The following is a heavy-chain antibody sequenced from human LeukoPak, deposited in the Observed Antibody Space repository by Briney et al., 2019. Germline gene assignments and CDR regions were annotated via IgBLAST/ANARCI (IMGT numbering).Heavy chain of an antibody. CDR3: AKDRPGSISLYYYYGMDV. V-gene: IGHV3-23*01. CDR1: GFTFSSYA. J-gene: IGHJ6*02. CDR2: ISGSGGST. D-gene: IGHD2-2*01. Sequence: GGSLRLSCAAFGFTFSSYAMSWVRQAPGKGLEWVSAISGSGGSTYYADSVKGRFTISRDNSKNTLYLQMNSLRAEDTAVYYCAKDRPGSISLYYYYGMDVWGQGTTVTVSS.